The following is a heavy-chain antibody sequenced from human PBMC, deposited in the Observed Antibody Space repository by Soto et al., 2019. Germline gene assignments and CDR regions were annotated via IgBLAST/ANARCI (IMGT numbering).Heavy chain of an antibody. Sequence: PGGSLRLSCAASGFTFSSYEMNWVRQAPGKGLEWVSYISSSGSTIYYADSVKGRFTISRDNAKNSLYLQMNSLRAEDTAVYYCATSRYYDSSVYFFWGQGTLVTVSS. J-gene: IGHJ4*02. D-gene: IGHD3-22*01. CDR3: ATSRYYDSSVYFF. V-gene: IGHV3-48*03. CDR2: ISSSGSTI. CDR1: GFTFSSYE.